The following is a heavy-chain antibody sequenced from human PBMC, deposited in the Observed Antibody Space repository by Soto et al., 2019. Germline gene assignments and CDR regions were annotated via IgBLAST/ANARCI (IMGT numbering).Heavy chain of an antibody. CDR2: ISGSGGST. CDR1: GYSFTTYW. V-gene: IGHV3-23*01. J-gene: IGHJ4*02. CDR3: AKEFCGGDCYSIGVFDY. Sequence: PGESLKISCQASGYSFTTYWISWVRQAPGKGLEWVSAISGSGGSTYYADSVKGRFTISRDNSKNTLYLQMNSLRAEDTAVYYCAKEFCGGDCYSIGVFDYWGQGTLVTVSS. D-gene: IGHD2-21*02.